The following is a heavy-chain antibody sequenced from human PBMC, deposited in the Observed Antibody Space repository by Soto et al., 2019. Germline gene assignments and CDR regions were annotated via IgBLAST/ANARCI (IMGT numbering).Heavy chain of an antibody. J-gene: IGHJ4*02. CDR2: IYYSGST. D-gene: IGHD3-22*01. V-gene: IGHV4-31*03. CDR1: GGSISSGGYY. CDR3: ARVIYDSTSFDY. Sequence: PSETLSLTCTVSGGSISSGGYYWSWIRQHPGKGLEWIGYIYYSGSTYYNPSLKSRVTISVDTSKNQFSLELSSVTAADTAVYYCARVIYDSTSFDYWGQGTLVTVSS.